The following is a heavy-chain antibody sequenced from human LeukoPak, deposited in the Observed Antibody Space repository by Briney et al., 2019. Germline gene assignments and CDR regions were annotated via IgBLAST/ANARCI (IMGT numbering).Heavy chain of an antibody. V-gene: IGHV1-2*02. CDR3: ARNSQYGSGSYSIDY. D-gene: IGHD3-10*01. CDR2: INPNSGGT. Sequence: SVKVSCKASGYTFTGYYMHWVRPAPGQGLAWMGWINPNSGGTNYAQKFQGRVTMTRDTSISTAYMELSRLRSDDTAVYYCARNSQYGSGSYSIDYWGQGTLVTVSS. J-gene: IGHJ4*02. CDR1: GYTFTGYY.